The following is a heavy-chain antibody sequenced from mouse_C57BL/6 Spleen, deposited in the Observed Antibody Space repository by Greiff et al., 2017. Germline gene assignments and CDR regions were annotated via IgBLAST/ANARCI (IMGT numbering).Heavy chain of an antibody. Sequence: QVQLQQSGAELVKPGASVKLSCKASGYSFTSYWMHWVKQRPGQGLEWIGIIHPNSGSTNYNEKFKSKATLTVDKSSSTAYMQLSSLTSEDSAVYYCARHSNYEGFAYWGQGTLVTVSA. J-gene: IGHJ3*01. D-gene: IGHD2-5*01. CDR2: IHPNSGST. V-gene: IGHV1-64*01. CDR1: GYSFTSYW. CDR3: ARHSNYEGFAY.